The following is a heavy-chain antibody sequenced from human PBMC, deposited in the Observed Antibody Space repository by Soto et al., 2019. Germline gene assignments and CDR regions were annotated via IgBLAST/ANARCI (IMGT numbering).Heavy chain of an antibody. D-gene: IGHD6-6*01. CDR3: ARVLAARASRDFDY. CDR2: INPSGGT. J-gene: IGHJ4*02. V-gene: IGHV4-34*01. Sequence: QVQLQQWGAGLKPSETLSLTCAVYGGSFSTDYWSWIRQPPGKGLEWIGEINPSGGTNYNPSLKSRVTISVATSKNQFSLKLSSATAADTAVYYCARVLAARASRDFDYWGQGTLVTVSS. CDR1: GGSFSTDY.